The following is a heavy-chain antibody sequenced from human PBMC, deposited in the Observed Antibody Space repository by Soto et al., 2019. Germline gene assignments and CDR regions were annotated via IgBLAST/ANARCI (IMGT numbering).Heavy chain of an antibody. D-gene: IGHD2-15*01. CDR3: ARDYCSGGSCYSYWFDP. J-gene: IGHJ5*02. V-gene: IGHV1-24*01. CDR1: GYTLTELS. CDR2: FDAEDGKT. Sequence: ASVKVSCKVSGYTLTELSMHWVRQAPGKGLEWMGGFDAEDGKTTYAQKFQGRVTITKDTSAGTAYMELSSLRSEDTAVYYCARDYCSGGSCYSYWFDPWGQGTLVTVS.